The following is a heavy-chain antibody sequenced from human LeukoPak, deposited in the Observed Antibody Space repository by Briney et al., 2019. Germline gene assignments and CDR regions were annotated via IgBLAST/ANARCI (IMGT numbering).Heavy chain of an antibody. J-gene: IGHJ4*02. CDR1: GYTFTGYY. D-gene: IGHD3-10*01. V-gene: IGHV1-2*02. Sequence: ASVKVSCKASGYTFTGYYMHWVRQAPGQGLEWMGWINPNNGGTKYAQKFQGRVTMTRDTSISTAYMELSRVRSDDTVVYYCARVVGGNYYGSETDDYWGQGTLVTVSS. CDR2: INPNNGGT. CDR3: ARVVGGNYYGSETDDY.